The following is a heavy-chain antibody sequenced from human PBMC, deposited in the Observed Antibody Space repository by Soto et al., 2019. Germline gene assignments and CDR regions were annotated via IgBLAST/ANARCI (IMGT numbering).Heavy chain of an antibody. Sequence: GGSLRLSCAASGFTFSSYAMSWVRQAPGKGLEWVSAISGSGGSTYYADSVKGRFTISRDNSKNTLYLQMNSLRAEDTAVYYCAKGEVATTNYYYYGMDVWGQGTTVTVSS. CDR2: ISGSGGST. CDR3: AKGEVATTNYYYYGMDV. D-gene: IGHD5-12*01. V-gene: IGHV3-23*01. J-gene: IGHJ6*02. CDR1: GFTFSSYA.